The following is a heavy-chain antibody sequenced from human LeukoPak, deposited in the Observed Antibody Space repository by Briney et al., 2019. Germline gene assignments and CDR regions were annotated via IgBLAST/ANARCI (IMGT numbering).Heavy chain of an antibody. CDR3: ARGATVTTYHYYYMDV. J-gene: IGHJ6*03. D-gene: IGHD4-11*01. CDR2: INPNSGGT. Sequence: ASVKVSCKASGYTFTGYYMHWVRQAPGQGLVWMGWINPNSGGTNYAQKFQGRVTMTRDTSISTAYMELSRLRSDDTAVYYCARGATVTTYHYYYMDVWGKGTTVTVSS. CDR1: GYTFTGYY. V-gene: IGHV1-2*02.